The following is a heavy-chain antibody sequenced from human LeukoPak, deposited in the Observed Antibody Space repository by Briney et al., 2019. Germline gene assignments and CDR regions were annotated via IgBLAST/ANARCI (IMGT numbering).Heavy chain of an antibody. D-gene: IGHD1-26*01. CDR2: INPNSGGT. V-gene: IGHV1-2*02. CDR3: ARALNVRELLD. Sequence: ASVKVSCKASVYTFTGDYMHWVRHAPGQGLEWMGWINPNSGGTNYAQKFQGRVTMTRDTSISTAYMELSRLRSDDTAVYYCARALNVRELLDWGQGTLVTVSS. CDR1: VYTFTGDY. J-gene: IGHJ4*02.